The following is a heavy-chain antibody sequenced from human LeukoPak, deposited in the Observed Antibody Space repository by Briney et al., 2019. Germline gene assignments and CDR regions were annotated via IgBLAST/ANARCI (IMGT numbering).Heavy chain of an antibody. CDR3: ARDERGY. CDR1: GFTFSSYG. CDR2: ISYDGSNK. J-gene: IGHJ4*02. Sequence: GRSLRLSCAASGFTFSSYGMHWVRQAPGKGLEWVAVISYDGSNKYYADSVKGRFTISRDNSKNTLYLQMNSLRAEDTAVYYCARDERGYWGQGTLVTVSS. V-gene: IGHV3-30*03.